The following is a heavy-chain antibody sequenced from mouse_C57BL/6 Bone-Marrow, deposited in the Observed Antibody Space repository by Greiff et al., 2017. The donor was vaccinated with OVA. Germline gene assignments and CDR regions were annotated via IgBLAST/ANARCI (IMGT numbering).Heavy chain of an antibody. Sequence: EVMLVESGGDLVKPGGSLKLSCAASGFTFSSYGMSWVRQTPDKRLEWVATISSGGSYTYYPDSVKGRFNISRDNAKNTLYLQMSSLKSEDTAMYYCARHYGNYYYAMDYWGQGTSVTVSS. D-gene: IGHD2-1*01. CDR3: ARHYGNYYYAMDY. CDR2: ISSGGSYT. V-gene: IGHV5-6*01. J-gene: IGHJ4*01. CDR1: GFTFSSYG.